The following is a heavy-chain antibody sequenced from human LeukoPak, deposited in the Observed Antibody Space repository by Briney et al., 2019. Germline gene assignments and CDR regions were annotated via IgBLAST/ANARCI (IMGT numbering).Heavy chain of an antibody. CDR3: ASSGTSDYYYGMDV. CDR2: IWFDKNQ. Sequence: GGSLRLSCAASGFILNDYGMHWVRQAPGKGLEWVADIWFDKNQHFADSVKGRFAISRDNSKNTLYLQMNSLRAEDTAVYYCASSGTSDYYYGMDVWGQGTLVTVSS. V-gene: IGHV3-33*01. J-gene: IGHJ6*02. D-gene: IGHD1-1*01. CDR1: GFILNDYG.